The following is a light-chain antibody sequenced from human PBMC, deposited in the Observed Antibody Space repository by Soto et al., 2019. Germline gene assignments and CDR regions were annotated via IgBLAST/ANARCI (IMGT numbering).Light chain of an antibody. CDR3: HQYDNSPLT. J-gene: IGKJ4*01. CDR2: GAS. V-gene: IGKV3-20*01. Sequence: EIVLTQSPGTLSLSPGERATLSCRASQSVSSSYLAWYQQKPGQAPRLLIYGASSRPTGIPDRFSGSGSGTDFTLTISRLEPEDFAVYYCHQYDNSPLTFGGGTKVDIK. CDR1: QSVSSSY.